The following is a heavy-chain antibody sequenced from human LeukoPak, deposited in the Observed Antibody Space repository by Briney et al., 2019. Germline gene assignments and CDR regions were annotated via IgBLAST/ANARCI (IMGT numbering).Heavy chain of an antibody. CDR2: ISTSSNYM. V-gene: IGHV3-21*01. CDR3: ARFMGARCGGNSEANFDY. Sequence: GGSLRLSCVASGFTFSSYSMTWVRQAPGKGPEWVSYISTSSNYMYYADSVEGRFTISRDNAKNSVYLQMNSLTAEDTAVYYCARFMGARCGGNSEANFDYWGQGTLVTASS. CDR1: GFTFSSYS. J-gene: IGHJ4*02. D-gene: IGHD4-23*01.